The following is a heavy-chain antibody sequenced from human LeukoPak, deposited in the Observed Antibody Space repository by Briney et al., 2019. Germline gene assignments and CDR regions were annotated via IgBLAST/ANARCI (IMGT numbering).Heavy chain of an antibody. J-gene: IGHJ5*02. CDR1: GFTFSSYS. Sequence: GGSLRLSCAASGFTFSSYSMNWVRKAPGKGLEWVSSIISSSSYIYYADSVKGRFTISRDNAKNSLYLQMNSLRAEDTAVYYCARGYYDSSGYYCGWFDPWGQGTLVTVSS. CDR3: ARGYYDSSGYYCGWFDP. D-gene: IGHD3-22*01. V-gene: IGHV3-21*01. CDR2: IISSSSYI.